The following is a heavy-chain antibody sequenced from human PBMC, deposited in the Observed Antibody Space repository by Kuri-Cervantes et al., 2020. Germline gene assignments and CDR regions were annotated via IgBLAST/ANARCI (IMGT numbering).Heavy chain of an antibody. D-gene: IGHD7-27*01. CDR3: AKEGSLGIGSYCYYYMDV. CDR1: GFTFSSYA. J-gene: IGHJ6*03. V-gene: IGHV3-23*01. CDR2: ISGSGGST. Sequence: GESLKISCAASGFTFSSYAMSWVRQAPGKGLEWVSAISGSGGSTYYADSVKGRFTISRDNSKNTVYLQMNSLGLEDTAVYYCAKEGSLGIGSYCYYYMDVWGKGSAVTVSS.